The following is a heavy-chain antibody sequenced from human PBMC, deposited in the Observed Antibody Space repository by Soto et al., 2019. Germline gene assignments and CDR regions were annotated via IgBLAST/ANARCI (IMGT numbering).Heavy chain of an antibody. CDR1: GFTFSSYA. Sequence: PGGSLRLSCAASGFTFSSYALTWVRQAPGKGLEWVSGISGSGGSTNYADSVKGRFTISRDNSKNTVFLQINSLRAEDTAVYYCAKCQYQLRYHLNNFDYWGQGTLVTVSS. J-gene: IGHJ4*02. D-gene: IGHD2-2*01. CDR3: AKCQYQLRYHLNNFDY. V-gene: IGHV3-23*01. CDR2: ISGSGGST.